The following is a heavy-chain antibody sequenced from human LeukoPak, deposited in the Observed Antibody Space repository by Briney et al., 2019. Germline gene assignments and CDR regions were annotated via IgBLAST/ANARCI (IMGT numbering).Heavy chain of an antibody. D-gene: IGHD2-15*01. Sequence: GGSLRLSCEASGFTFDDYGMHWGRQIPGKGLEWASFVSWNGDDTYYEESVEGRFIISRDNSKSSLYLEMNSLRPEDTALYYCAKDVGGCSGGSCYFWGGIDIWGQGTLVTVSS. CDR3: AKDVGGCSGGSCYFWGGIDI. J-gene: IGHJ4*02. CDR1: GFTFDDYG. CDR2: VSWNGDDT. V-gene: IGHV3-43D*03.